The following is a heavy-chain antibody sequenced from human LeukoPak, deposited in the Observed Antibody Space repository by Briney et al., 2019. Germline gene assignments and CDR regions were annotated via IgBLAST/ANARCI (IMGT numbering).Heavy chain of an antibody. CDR3: ARVDIVIMNDY. Sequence: GASVKVSCKASGYTFTSYALHWVRQAPGQRLEWMGWINAGNGNTKYSQEFQGRVTITRDTSASTAYMELSSLRSDDTAVYYCARVDIVIMNDYWGQGTLVTVSS. CDR2: INAGNGNT. V-gene: IGHV1-3*01. D-gene: IGHD5-12*01. CDR1: GYTFTSYA. J-gene: IGHJ4*02.